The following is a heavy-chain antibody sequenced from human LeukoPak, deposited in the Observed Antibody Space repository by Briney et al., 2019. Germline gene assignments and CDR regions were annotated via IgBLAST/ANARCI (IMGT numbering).Heavy chain of an antibody. CDR1: GGSPSSYS. CDR2: INYSGRT. Sequence: TLSLTCTLSGGSPSSYSRSWVRHPPGGGRGRIGYINYSGRTNYNPSLKSRVTISVDTSKNQFSLKLSSVTAADTAVYYCARPIWGPLSWLDHWGQGTLVTVSS. CDR3: ARPIWGPLSWLDH. J-gene: IGHJ5*02. D-gene: IGHD7-27*01. V-gene: IGHV4-59*08.